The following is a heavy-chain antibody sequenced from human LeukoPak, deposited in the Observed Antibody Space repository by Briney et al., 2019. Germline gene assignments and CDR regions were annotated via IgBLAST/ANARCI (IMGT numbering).Heavy chain of an antibody. D-gene: IGHD3-9*01. CDR3: AREGSDIYILFDY. V-gene: IGHV3-7*03. CDR1: GFTFSSYW. J-gene: IGHJ4*02. CDR2: IKQDGSEK. Sequence: GGSLRLSCAASGFTFSSYWMSWVRQAPGKGLEWVANIKQDGSEKYYVDSVKGRFTISRDNAKNSLYLQMNSLRAEDTAVYYCAREGSDIYILFDYWGQGTLVTVSS.